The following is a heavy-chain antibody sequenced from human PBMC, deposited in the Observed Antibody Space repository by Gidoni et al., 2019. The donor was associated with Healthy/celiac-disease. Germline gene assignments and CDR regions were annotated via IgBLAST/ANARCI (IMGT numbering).Heavy chain of an antibody. CDR2: ISGSGGST. CDR1: GFPFSTYA. CDR3: AKDLRVLGYCSSTSCYLFDY. J-gene: IGHJ4*02. V-gene: IGHV3-23*01. D-gene: IGHD2-2*01. Sequence: EVQLLESGGGLVQPGGSLRLSCAASGFPFSTYAMSWVRQAPGTGLEWVSAISGSGGSTYYADSVKGRFTISRDNSKNTLYLQMNSLRAEDTAVYYCAKDLRVLGYCSSTSCYLFDYWGQGTLVTVSS.